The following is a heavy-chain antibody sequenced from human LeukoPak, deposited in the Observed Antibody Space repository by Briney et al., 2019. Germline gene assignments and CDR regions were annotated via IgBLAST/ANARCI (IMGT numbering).Heavy chain of an antibody. D-gene: IGHD2-15*01. CDR3: AIVVAASGLDY. Sequence: SETLSLTCTVSGGSINSYYWGWIRQPPGKGLEWIGSIYYSGSTYYNPSLKSRVTISVDTSKNQFSLKLSSVTAADTAVYYCAIVVAASGLDYWGQGTLVTVPS. J-gene: IGHJ4*02. CDR2: IYYSGST. V-gene: IGHV4-39*07. CDR1: GGSINSYY.